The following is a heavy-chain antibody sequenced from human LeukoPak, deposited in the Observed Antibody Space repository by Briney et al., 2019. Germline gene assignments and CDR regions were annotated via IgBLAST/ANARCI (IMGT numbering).Heavy chain of an antibody. CDR1: GGTFSSYA. Sequence: ASVKVSCKASGGTFSSYAISWVRQAPGQGLEWMGRIIPILGIANYAQKFQGRVTITADKSTSTAYMELSSLRSEDTAVYYCARAFGSGYYFDYWGQGTLVTVSS. V-gene: IGHV1-69*04. CDR3: ARAFGSGYYFDY. CDR2: IIPILGIA. D-gene: IGHD3-16*01. J-gene: IGHJ4*02.